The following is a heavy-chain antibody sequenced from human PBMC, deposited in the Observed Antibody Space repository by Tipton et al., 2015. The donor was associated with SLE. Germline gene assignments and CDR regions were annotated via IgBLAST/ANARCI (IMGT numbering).Heavy chain of an antibody. CDR1: GGSISNYY. V-gene: IGHV4-4*07. CDR3: ARDGNLYYDFWSGYRYFDY. CDR2: ICCSGST. D-gene: IGHD3-3*01. Sequence: TLSLTCSVSGGSISNYYWSWIRQPAGKGLEWIGRICCSGSTKYNPSLDSRVSLSVDASKDQFSLKLSSVTAADTAVYYCARDGNLYYDFWSGYRYFDYWGQGTLVTVSS. J-gene: IGHJ4*02.